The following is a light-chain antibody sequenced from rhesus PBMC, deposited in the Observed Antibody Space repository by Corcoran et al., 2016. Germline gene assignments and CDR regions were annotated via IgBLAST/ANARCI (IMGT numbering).Light chain of an antibody. CDR3: QQYSNWPLT. Sequence: EIVMTQSPATLSLSPGERATLSCRASQSVSSSLAWYQQQPGQAPRLLIYGASSRATGIPDSFSGSGSGTEFTLTISSLEPEDFAVYYCQQYSNWPLTFGGGTKVEIK. J-gene: IGKJ4*01. V-gene: IGKV3-42*03. CDR2: GAS. CDR1: QSVSSS.